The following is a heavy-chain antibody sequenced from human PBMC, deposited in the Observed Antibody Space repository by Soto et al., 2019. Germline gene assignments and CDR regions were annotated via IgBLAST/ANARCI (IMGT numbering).Heavy chain of an antibody. CDR1: GYTFTSYY. CDR2: INPSGGST. V-gene: IGHV1-46*01. Sequence: ASVKVSCKASGYTFTSYYMHWVRQAPGQGLEWMGIINPSGGSTSYAQKFQGRVTMTTDSFTSTAYMELSSLTSDDTAVYYCARALPYSSSGDSWGRGTLVTVSS. J-gene: IGHJ4*02. D-gene: IGHD6-13*01. CDR3: ARALPYSSSGDS.